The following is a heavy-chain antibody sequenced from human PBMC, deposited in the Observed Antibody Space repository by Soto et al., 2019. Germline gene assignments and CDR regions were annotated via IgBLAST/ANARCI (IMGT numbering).Heavy chain of an antibody. J-gene: IGHJ4*02. CDR2: VNPDGGAT. Sequence: QVRLLQSGAEVKKPGASVKISCKTSGYTVSNYYMTWVRQAPGQGLEWMGKVNPDGGATTYAQNFQGRVNTTSDASTGTVYMELSSLTSDDTAVYYCARGRRYTFWGQGTLVSVSS. D-gene: IGHD1-1*01. CDR1: GYTVSNYY. V-gene: IGHV1-46*01. CDR3: ARGRRYTF.